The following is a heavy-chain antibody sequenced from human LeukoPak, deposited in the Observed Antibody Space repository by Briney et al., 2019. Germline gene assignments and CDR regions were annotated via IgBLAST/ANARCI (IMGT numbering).Heavy chain of an antibody. V-gene: IGHV3-74*01. CDR1: GFTFSSYW. CDR3: TYGSGSYFGY. J-gene: IGHJ4*02. Sequence: GGSLRLSCAATGFTFSSYWMHWVRQAPGKGLVWVSRINSDGSSTSYADSVKGRFTISRDNAKNTLYLQMNSLRAEDTAVYYCTYGSGSYFGYWGQGTLVTVSS. CDR2: INSDGSST. D-gene: IGHD3-10*01.